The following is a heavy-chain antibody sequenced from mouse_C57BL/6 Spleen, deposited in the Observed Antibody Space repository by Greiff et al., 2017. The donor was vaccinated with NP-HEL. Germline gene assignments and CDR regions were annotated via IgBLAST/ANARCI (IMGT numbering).Heavy chain of an antibody. V-gene: IGHV1-52*01. CDR3: ARHYYGSSYEIDY. CDR1: GYTFTSYW. Sequence: VQLQQPGAELVRPGSSVKLSCKASGYTFTSYWMHWVKQRPIQGLEWIGNIDPSDSETHYNQKFKDKATLTVDKSSSTAYMQLSSLTSEDSAVYYCARHYYGSSYEIDYWGQGTTLTVSS. J-gene: IGHJ2*01. CDR2: IDPSDSET. D-gene: IGHD1-1*01.